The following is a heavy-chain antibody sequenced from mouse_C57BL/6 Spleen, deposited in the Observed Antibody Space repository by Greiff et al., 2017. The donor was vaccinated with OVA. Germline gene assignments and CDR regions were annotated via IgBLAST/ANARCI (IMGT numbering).Heavy chain of an antibody. CDR3: ARRGRLGTGAMDY. Sequence: QVQLQQPGAELVMPGASVKLSCKASGYTFTSYWMHWVKQRPGQGLEWIGEIDPSDSYTNYNQKFKGKSTLTVDKSSSTAYMQLSSLTSEDSAVYYCARRGRLGTGAMDYWGQGTSVTVSS. CDR2: IDPSDSYT. CDR1: GYTFTSYW. J-gene: IGHJ4*01. D-gene: IGHD2-14*01. V-gene: IGHV1-69*01.